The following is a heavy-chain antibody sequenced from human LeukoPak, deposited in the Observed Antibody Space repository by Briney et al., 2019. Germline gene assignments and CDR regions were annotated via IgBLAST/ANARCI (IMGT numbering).Heavy chain of an antibody. CDR1: GGSFSAYH. CDR2: INQSGNT. V-gene: IGHV4-34*01. Sequence: SETLSLTCAVYGGSFSAYHWSWIRQPPGKGLEWIGEINQSGNTKYNPSLKSRVTLSVDTSKIQFSLKLTSVTVADTAVYYCARGAPHYGMDVWGQGTTVTVSS. CDR3: ARGAPHYGMDV. J-gene: IGHJ6*02.